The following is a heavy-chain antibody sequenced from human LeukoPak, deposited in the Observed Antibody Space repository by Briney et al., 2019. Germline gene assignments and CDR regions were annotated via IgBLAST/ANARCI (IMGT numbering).Heavy chain of an antibody. CDR2: IYYSGST. J-gene: IGHJ6*02. V-gene: IGHV4-59*01. CDR1: GGSISSYY. D-gene: IGHD4-23*01. Sequence: SETLSLTCTVSGGSISSYYWSWIRQPPGKGLEWIGYIYYSGSTNYNPSLKSRVTISVDTSKNQFSLKLSSATAADTAVYYCARLISGGWYYYYGMDVWGQGTTVTVSS. CDR3: ARLISGGWYYYYGMDV.